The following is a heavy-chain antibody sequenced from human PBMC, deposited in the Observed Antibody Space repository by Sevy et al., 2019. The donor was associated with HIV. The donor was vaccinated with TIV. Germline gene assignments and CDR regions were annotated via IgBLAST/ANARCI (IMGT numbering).Heavy chain of an antibody. Sequence: SETLSLTCAVYGGSFSGYYWSWIRQSPGKGLEWIGEINHSGSTNYNPSLKSRVTISVDTSKNQFSLKLSSVTAADTAVYYCARGCIAAAGTGWFDPWGQGTLVTVSS. CDR2: INHSGST. CDR3: ARGCIAAAGTGWFDP. CDR1: GGSFSGYY. J-gene: IGHJ5*02. D-gene: IGHD6-13*01. V-gene: IGHV4-34*01.